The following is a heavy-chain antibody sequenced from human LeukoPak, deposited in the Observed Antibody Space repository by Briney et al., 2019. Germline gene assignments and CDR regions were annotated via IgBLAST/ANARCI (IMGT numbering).Heavy chain of an antibody. CDR2: ISSRGDST. CDR1: GLIFSNYA. CDR3: VKGPRPDITVAHTVEN. D-gene: IGHD6-19*01. V-gene: IGHV3-23*01. J-gene: IGHJ4*02. Sequence: GGSLRLSCAASGLIFSNYAMSWVRQVPGRGLEWVSTISSRGDSTYVADSVKGRFTISRDNSKNSLYLQMNTVRAEDTAVYYCVKGPRPDITVAHTVENWGQGTLVTVSS.